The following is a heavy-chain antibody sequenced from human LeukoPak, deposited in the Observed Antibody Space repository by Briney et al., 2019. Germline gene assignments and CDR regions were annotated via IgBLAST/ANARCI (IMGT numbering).Heavy chain of an antibody. V-gene: IGHV1-3*01. CDR2: INAGNGNT. CDR1: GYTFTSYA. D-gene: IGHD3-16*02. Sequence: ASVKVSCKASGYTFTSYAMHWVRQAPGQRLEWMGWINAGNGNTKYSQKFQGRVTITRDTSASTAYMELSSLRSEDTAVYYCARGRGGYDYVWGSYRWYYFDYWGQGTLVTVSS. J-gene: IGHJ4*02. CDR3: ARGRGGYDYVWGSYRWYYFDY.